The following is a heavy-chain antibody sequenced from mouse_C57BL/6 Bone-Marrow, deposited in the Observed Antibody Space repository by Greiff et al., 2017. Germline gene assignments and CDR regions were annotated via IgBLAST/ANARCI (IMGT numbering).Heavy chain of an antibody. CDR2: IDPNSGGT. CDR1: GYTFTSYW. Sequence: QVQLQQPGAELVKPGASVKLSCKASGYTFTSYWMHWVKQRPGRGLEWIGRIDPNSGGTKYNEKFKSKATLTVAKPSSTAYMQLSSLPSADSAVYYCARGGLRRGRNAMDYWGQGTSVTVSS. J-gene: IGHJ4*01. V-gene: IGHV1-72*01. D-gene: IGHD2-2*01. CDR3: ARGGLRRGRNAMDY.